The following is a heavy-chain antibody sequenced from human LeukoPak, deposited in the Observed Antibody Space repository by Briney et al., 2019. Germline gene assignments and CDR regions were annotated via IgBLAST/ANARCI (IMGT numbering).Heavy chain of an antibody. D-gene: IGHD5-24*01. Sequence: SETLSLTCTVSGGSISSSSYYWGWIRQPPGKGLEWIGSIYYSGSTNYNPSLKSRVTISVDKTKNQVSLKLTSVTAADTAVYYCAREGRWLQLRGFDYWGQGTLVSVSS. J-gene: IGHJ4*02. V-gene: IGHV4-39*07. CDR1: GGSISSSSYY. CDR3: AREGRWLQLRGFDY. CDR2: IYYSGST.